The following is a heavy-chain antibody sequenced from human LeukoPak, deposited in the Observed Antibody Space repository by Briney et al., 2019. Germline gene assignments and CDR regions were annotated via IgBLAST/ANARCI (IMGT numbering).Heavy chain of an antibody. Sequence: GESLKISCKASGYIFTNYWIGWVRQMPGRGLEWMGIIYPGDSDTRYSPSFQGQVTISADKSISTAYLQWSSLKASDTAMYYCARLPGIVATIERYFDYWGQGTLVTVSS. CDR2: IYPGDSDT. V-gene: IGHV5-51*01. J-gene: IGHJ4*02. CDR1: GYIFTNYW. D-gene: IGHD5-12*01. CDR3: ARLPGIVATIERYFDY.